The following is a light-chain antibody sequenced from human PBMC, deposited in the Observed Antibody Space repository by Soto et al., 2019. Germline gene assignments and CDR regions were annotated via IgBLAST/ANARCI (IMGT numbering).Light chain of an antibody. CDR1: QSISNW. CDR2: DAS. CDR3: QQYNNYFSWT. J-gene: IGKJ1*01. Sequence: DIQMTQSPNKLSATVGDRVTITCRASQSISNWLAWYQQKPGKAPNILIYDASTLVSGVPSRFSGSGSGTEFTLIISSLQPDDFATYYCQQYNNYFSWTFGQGNKVDIK. V-gene: IGKV1-5*01.